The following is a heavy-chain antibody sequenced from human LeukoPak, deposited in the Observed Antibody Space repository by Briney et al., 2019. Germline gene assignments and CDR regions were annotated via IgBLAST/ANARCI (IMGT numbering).Heavy chain of an antibody. J-gene: IGHJ3*02. CDR1: GDSVNSGAYY. CDR3: AREIVAGLGVSFDI. CDR2: IYPLETT. D-gene: IGHD6-19*01. Sequence: SETLSLTCTVSGDSVNSGAYYWSWLRQPAGKEPEWIGRIYPLETTNYNPSLKSRVAISVDTSKNQFSLKLSSVTAADTAVYYCAREIVAGLGVSFDIWGQGTTVTISS. V-gene: IGHV4-61*02.